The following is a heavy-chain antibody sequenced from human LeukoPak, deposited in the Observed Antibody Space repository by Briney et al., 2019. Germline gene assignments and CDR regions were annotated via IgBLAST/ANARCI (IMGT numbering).Heavy chain of an antibody. D-gene: IGHD3-22*01. J-gene: IGHJ4*02. CDR1: GYTFTGYY. CDR3: ATAPYYYDSSGFFPDY. V-gene: IGHV1-2*02. Sequence: AASVKVSCKASGYTFTGYYMHWVRQAPGQGLEWMGWINPNSGGTNYAQKFQGRVTMTRDTSISTAYMELSRLRSDDTAVYYCATAPYYYDSSGFFPDYWGQGTLVTVSS. CDR2: INPNSGGT.